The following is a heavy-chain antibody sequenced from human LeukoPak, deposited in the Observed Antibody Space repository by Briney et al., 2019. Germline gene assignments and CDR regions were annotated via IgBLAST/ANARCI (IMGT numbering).Heavy chain of an antibody. J-gene: IGHJ4*02. Sequence: SVKVSCKASGGTFSSYAISWVRQAPGQGLEWMGGIIPIFGTANYAQKFQGRVTITADESTSTAYMELSSLRSEDTAVYYCARGRRAYDFWSGIDYWGQGTLVTVSS. CDR3: ARGRRAYDFWSGIDY. V-gene: IGHV1-69*13. D-gene: IGHD3-3*01. CDR1: GGTFSSYA. CDR2: IIPIFGTA.